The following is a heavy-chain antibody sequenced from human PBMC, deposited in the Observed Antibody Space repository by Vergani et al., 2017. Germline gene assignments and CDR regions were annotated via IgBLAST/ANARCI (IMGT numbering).Heavy chain of an antibody. CDR1: GGSFSGYY. V-gene: IGHV4-34*01. J-gene: IGHJ6*02. D-gene: IGHD6-13*01. Sequence: QVQLQQWGAGLLKPSETLSLTCAVYGGSFSGYYWSWIRQPPGKGLEWIGEINHSGSTNYNPSLKSGVTISVDTSKNQFSLKLSSVTAADTAVYYCARGRYSSSWYYYYYGMDVWGQGTTVTVSS. CDR3: ARGRYSSSWYYYYYGMDV. CDR2: INHSGST.